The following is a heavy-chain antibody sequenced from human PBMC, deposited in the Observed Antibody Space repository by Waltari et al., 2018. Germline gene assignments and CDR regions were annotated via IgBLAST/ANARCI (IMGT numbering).Heavy chain of an antibody. Sequence: QLQLQESGPGLVKPSETLSLTCTVSGVSISSGSYYWGWIRQPPGKGLESIGYISYSGTTDYNLSLKSRVTMSVYTSRDQYSLSLRSVAAADTAVYYCARYYGNGEGWLDPWGQGTLVTVSS. CDR1: GVSISSGSYY. D-gene: IGHD3-3*01. J-gene: IGHJ5*02. CDR2: ISYSGTT. CDR3: ARYYGNGEGWLDP. V-gene: IGHV4-39*07.